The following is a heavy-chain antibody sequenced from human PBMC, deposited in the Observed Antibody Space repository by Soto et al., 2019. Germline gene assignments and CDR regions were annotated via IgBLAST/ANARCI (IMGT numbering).Heavy chain of an antibody. CDR2: ISGSGGST. J-gene: IGHJ4*02. Sequence: EVQLLESGGGLVQPGGSLRLSCAASGFTFSSYAKSWVRQAPGKGLEWVSAISGSGGSTYYADSVKGRFTISRDNSKNTLYLQMNSLRAEDTAVYYCAKYVGFGELLDYWGQGTLVTVSS. V-gene: IGHV3-23*01. D-gene: IGHD3-10*01. CDR3: AKYVGFGELLDY. CDR1: GFTFSSYA.